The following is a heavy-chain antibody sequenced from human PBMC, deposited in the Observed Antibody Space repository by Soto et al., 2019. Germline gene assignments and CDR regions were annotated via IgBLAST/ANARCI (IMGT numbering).Heavy chain of an antibody. V-gene: IGHV3-11*06. D-gene: IGHD3-10*01. CDR3: ERGLGGSYFIAY. CDR2: ISTNSRYI. J-gene: IGHJ4*02. Sequence: QVQLVESGGGLVKPGGSLRLSCAVSGFNFSDYYMTWIRQAPGKGLEWISYISTNSRYIKYADSIKGRFTISRDNAKSSLYLQMNRLGAEETAIYYCERGLGGSYFIAYWGQGTLVTVSS. CDR1: GFNFSDYY.